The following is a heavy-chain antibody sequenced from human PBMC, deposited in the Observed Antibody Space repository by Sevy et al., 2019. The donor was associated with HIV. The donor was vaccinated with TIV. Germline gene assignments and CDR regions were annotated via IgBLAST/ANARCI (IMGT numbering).Heavy chain of an antibody. D-gene: IGHD5-12*01. CDR2: ISSSSSYI. CDR1: GFTFSSYS. CDR3: ARDCLEMATITGFDY. V-gene: IGHV3-21*01. J-gene: IGHJ4*02. Sequence: GGSLRLSCAASGFTFSSYSMNWVRQAPGKGLEWVSSISSSSSYIYYADSVKGRFTISRDNAKNSLYLQMNSLRAEDTAVDYCARDCLEMATITGFDYWGQGTLVTVSS.